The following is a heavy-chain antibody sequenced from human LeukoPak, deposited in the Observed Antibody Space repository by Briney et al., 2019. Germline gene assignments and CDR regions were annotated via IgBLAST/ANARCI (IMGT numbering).Heavy chain of an antibody. Sequence: GGSLRLSCYASGFTFSNFAMWWVRQAPGKGLEYLSGITSDGGETECADSVKGRFTISRDNSRNTLFLQMTSLRTEDTAVYYCARDHNTYYDTSGYYPDAFDIWGQETMVTVSS. V-gene: IGHV3-64D*06. CDR2: ITSDGGET. CDR1: GFTFSNFA. J-gene: IGHJ3*02. D-gene: IGHD3-22*01. CDR3: ARDHNTYYDTSGYYPDAFDI.